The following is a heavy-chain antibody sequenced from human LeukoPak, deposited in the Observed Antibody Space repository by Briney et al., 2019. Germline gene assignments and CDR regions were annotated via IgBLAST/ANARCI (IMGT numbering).Heavy chain of an antibody. Sequence: SETLSLTCAVSGGSISSGGYSWSWIRQPPGKGLEWLGYTSYSGATYYNPSLKSRITISVDTSKNQFSLKLNSVTAADTAVYYCVTYFDKAFDTWGQGTMVTVSS. CDR2: TSYSGAT. V-gene: IGHV4-30-4*07. CDR1: GGSISSGGYS. CDR3: VTYFDKAFDT. J-gene: IGHJ3*02. D-gene: IGHD3-22*01.